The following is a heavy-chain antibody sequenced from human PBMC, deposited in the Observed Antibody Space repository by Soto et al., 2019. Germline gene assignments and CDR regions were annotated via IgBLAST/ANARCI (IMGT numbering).Heavy chain of an antibody. J-gene: IGHJ6*01. CDR2: IYPSGTT. CDR3: ARADYGSVGM. Sequence: PERLSITCNVAGDSLSRYYWCWIRQPAGKGLEWIGRIYPSGTTNYNPSLKSRLTMSRDTSKNQFSLSLRSVTAAGTAVYFCARADYGSVGM. D-gene: IGHD3-10*01. CDR1: GDSLSRYY. V-gene: IGHV4-4*07.